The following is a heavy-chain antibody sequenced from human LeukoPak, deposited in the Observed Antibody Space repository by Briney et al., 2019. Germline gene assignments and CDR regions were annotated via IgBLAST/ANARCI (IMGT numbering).Heavy chain of an antibody. D-gene: IGHD1-26*01. V-gene: IGHV3-23*01. Sequence: ASVKVSCKASGGTFSSCAMSWVRQAPGKGLEWVSTISGSGDSSYYADSVKGRFTISRDNSKNTLYLQMNSLRAEDTAVYYCTTFLEWELRQFAFDIWGQGTMVTVSS. J-gene: IGHJ3*02. CDR1: GGTFSSCA. CDR3: TTFLEWELRQFAFDI. CDR2: ISGSGDSS.